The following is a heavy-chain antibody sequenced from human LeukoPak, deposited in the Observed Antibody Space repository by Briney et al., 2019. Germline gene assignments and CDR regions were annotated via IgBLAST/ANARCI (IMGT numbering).Heavy chain of an antibody. J-gene: IGHJ5*02. CDR2: INPGDSDI. D-gene: IGHD3-10*01. Sequence: GESLKIPCQASGYSFTSSWIGWARQMPGKGLEWKAIINPGDSDIRYSPSFQGQVTISADKSISTVYLQWGSLKASDTAMYYCARQPGAGWFDPWGQGTLVTVSS. CDR3: ARQPGAGWFDP. V-gene: IGHV5-51*01. CDR1: GYSFTSSW.